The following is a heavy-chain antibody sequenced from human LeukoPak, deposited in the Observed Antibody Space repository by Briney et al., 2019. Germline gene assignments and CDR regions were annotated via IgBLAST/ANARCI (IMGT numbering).Heavy chain of an antibody. CDR3: ARGLSNHEDEGWFDP. D-gene: IGHD1-14*01. Sequence: GGSLRLSCAASGFTFSSYEMNWVRQAPGKGLERVSSISRSATTIYYADSVKGRFTISRDNAKNSLYLQMNSLRAEDTAVYYCARGLSNHEDEGWFDPWGQGTLVTVSS. CDR1: GFTFSSYE. V-gene: IGHV3-48*03. CDR2: ISRSATTI. J-gene: IGHJ5*02.